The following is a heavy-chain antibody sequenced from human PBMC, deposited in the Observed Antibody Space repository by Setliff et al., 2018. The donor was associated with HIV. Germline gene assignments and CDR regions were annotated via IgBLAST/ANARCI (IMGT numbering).Heavy chain of an antibody. CDR1: GFTFMNYA. J-gene: IGHJ4*02. CDR3: AMDTSLAY. V-gene: IGHV3-48*01. CDR2: ISSRSDSI. Sequence: PGGSLRLSCAASGFTFMNYAMSWVRQAPGKGLEWIAYISSRSDSIYYADSVKARFTVSRDNDKNSLYLQMNNMRAEDTAVYYCAMDTSLAYWGQGTLVTVSS. D-gene: IGHD5-18*01.